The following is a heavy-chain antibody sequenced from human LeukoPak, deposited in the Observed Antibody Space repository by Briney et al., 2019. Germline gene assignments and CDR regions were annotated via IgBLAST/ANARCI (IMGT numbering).Heavy chain of an antibody. Sequence: GGSLRLSCAASGFTFSSYGIHWVRQAPGKGLEWVALIWYDGSSKYYADSVKGRFTISRDNSKNTLYLQMNSLRAEDTAVYYCARDRAYYYDSSGRNPFDYWGQGTLVTVSS. CDR2: IWYDGSSK. V-gene: IGHV3-33*01. J-gene: IGHJ4*02. CDR1: GFTFSSYG. D-gene: IGHD3-22*01. CDR3: ARDRAYYYDSSGRNPFDY.